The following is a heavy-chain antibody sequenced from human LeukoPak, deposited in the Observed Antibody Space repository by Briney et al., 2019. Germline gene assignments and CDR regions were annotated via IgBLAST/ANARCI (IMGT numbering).Heavy chain of an antibody. Sequence: VASVKVSCKVSGYTLTELSMHWVRQAPGKGLEWMGGFDPEDGETIYAQKFQGRVTMTEDTSTDTAYMELSSLRSEDTAAYYCATSRGNRYSGYVGNWFDPWGQGTLVTVSS. CDR2: FDPEDGET. J-gene: IGHJ5*02. CDR3: ATSRGNRYSGYVGNWFDP. V-gene: IGHV1-24*01. D-gene: IGHD5-12*01. CDR1: GYTLTELS.